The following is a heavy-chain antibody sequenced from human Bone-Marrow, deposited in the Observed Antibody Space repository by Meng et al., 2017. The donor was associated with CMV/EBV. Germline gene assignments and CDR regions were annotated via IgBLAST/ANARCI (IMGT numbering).Heavy chain of an antibody. CDR2: ISSGGGTI. V-gene: IGHV3-11*01. J-gene: IGHJ5*02. CDR3: SRRPPPLRA. Sequence: LRLSCVATGFTFSKYYVGWIRQAPGKGLGFVASISSGGGTIYYADSVKGRFTISRDNDKKSLYLQMTSLKVDDTAVYYCSRRPPPLRAWGQGTLVTVSS. CDR1: GFTFSKYY.